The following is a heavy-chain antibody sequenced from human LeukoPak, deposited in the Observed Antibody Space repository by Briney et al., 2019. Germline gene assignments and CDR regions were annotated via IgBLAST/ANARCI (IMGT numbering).Heavy chain of an antibody. CDR2: INHSGST. J-gene: IGHJ3*02. Sequence: GSLRLSCAASGFTFSSYAMSWVRQAPGKGLEWIGEINHSGSTNYNPSLKSRVTISVDTSKNQFSLKLSSVTAADTAVYYCARAGITDIWGQGTMVTVSS. CDR3: ARAGITDI. D-gene: IGHD3-3*01. V-gene: IGHV4-34*01. CDR1: GFTFSSYA.